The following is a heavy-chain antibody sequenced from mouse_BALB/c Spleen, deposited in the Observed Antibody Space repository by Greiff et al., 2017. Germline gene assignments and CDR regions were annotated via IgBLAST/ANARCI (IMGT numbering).Heavy chain of an antibody. V-gene: IGHV5-9*03. Sequence: EVKVVESGGGLVKPGGSLKLSCAASGFTFSSYTMSWVRQTPEKRLEWVATISSGGGNTYYPDSVKGRFTISRDNAKNSLYLQMSSLRSEDTALYYCARRQDFDVWGAGTTVTVSS. CDR2: ISSGGGNT. J-gene: IGHJ1*01. CDR3: ARRQDFDV. CDR1: GFTFSSYT.